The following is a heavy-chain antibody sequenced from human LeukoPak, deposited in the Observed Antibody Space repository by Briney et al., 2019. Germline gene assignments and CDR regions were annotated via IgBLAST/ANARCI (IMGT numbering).Heavy chain of an antibody. J-gene: IGHJ4*02. CDR2: ISAYNGNT. CDR3: ARVGNHIAAEIY. D-gene: IGHD6-13*01. CDR1: GYTFTSYG. V-gene: IGHV1-18*01. Sequence: ASVKVSCKASGYTFTSYGLSWVRQAPGQGLEWMGWISAYNGNTNYAQKLQGRVTMTTDTSTSTAYTELRSLRSDDTAVYYCARVGNHIAAEIYWGQGTLVTVSS.